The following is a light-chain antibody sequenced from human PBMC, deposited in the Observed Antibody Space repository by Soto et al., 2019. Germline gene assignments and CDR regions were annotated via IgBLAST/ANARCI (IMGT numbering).Light chain of an antibody. V-gene: IGLV2-14*01. Sequence: QSALTQPASVSGSPGPSITISCTGTSSDVGGYNYVSWYQQHPGKAPKLMIYEVSNRPSGVSNRFSGSKSGNTASLTISGLQAEDEADYYCSSCTSSSTYVFGTGTKV. J-gene: IGLJ1*01. CDR3: SSCTSSSTYV. CDR1: SSDVGGYNY. CDR2: EVS.